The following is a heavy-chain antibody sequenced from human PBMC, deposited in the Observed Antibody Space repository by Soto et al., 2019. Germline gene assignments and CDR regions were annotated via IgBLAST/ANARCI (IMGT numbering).Heavy chain of an antibody. D-gene: IGHD5-18*01. Sequence: QVQLVQSGAEVKKPGSSVKVSCKASGGTFSSYAISWVRQAPGQGLEWMGRIIPIFGTANYAHKLQGRVTISSDTSTSTAYMELSSLKSEDTAVYYCGRPLADTAIDPDYYYYGMDVWGQGTTVTVSS. CDR2: IIPIFGTA. CDR3: GRPLADTAIDPDYYYYGMDV. J-gene: IGHJ6*02. CDR1: GGTFSSYA. V-gene: IGHV1-69*06.